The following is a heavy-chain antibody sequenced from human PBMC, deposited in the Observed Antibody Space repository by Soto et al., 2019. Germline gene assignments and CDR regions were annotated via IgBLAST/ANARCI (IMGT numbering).Heavy chain of an antibody. CDR1: GYTFTSYG. CDR2: ISAYNGNT. CDR3: ARELVVRLARAYYGMDV. Sequence: QVQLVQSGAEVKKPGASVKVSCKASGYTFTSYGISWVRQAPGQGLEWMGWISAYNGNTNYAQKLQGRVTMTTDTSTSTAYMELRSLRSVDTAVYYCARELVVRLARAYYGMDVWGQGTTVTVSS. J-gene: IGHJ6*02. V-gene: IGHV1-18*01. D-gene: IGHD2-15*01.